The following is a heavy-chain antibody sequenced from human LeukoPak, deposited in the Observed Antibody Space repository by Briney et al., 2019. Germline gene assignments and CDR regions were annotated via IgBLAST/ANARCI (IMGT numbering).Heavy chain of an antibody. Sequence: SETLSLTCTVSGGSISSSAYYWGWIRQPPGKGLEWIGSIYYGGSPYYSPSLKSRVTISVDTSRTQFSLSLSSMTAADTAVYYCARNSGVVVVAATPDAFDIWGQGTMVTVSS. D-gene: IGHD2-15*01. CDR2: IYYGGSP. J-gene: IGHJ3*02. CDR1: GGSISSSAYY. V-gene: IGHV4-39*07. CDR3: ARNSGVVVVAATPDAFDI.